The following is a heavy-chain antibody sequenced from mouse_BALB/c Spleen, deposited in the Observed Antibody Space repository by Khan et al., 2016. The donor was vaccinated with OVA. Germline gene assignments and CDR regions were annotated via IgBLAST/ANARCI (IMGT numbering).Heavy chain of an antibody. D-gene: IGHD1-1*01. CDR1: GFTFSTYG. J-gene: IGHJ3*01. CDR3: ARLAYYYDSEGFAY. Sequence: EVQLLETGGDVVKPGGSLKLSCAASGFTFSTYGMSWVRQTPDKRLECVATVSTGGHYTYYPDTVKGRFTISRDNAKNTLYLQMSSLKSEDTAMFYCARLAYYYDSEGFAYWGQGTLVTVSA. V-gene: IGHV5-6*01. CDR2: VSTGGHYT.